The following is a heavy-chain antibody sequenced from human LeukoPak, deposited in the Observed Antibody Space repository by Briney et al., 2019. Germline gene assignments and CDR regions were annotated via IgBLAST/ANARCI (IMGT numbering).Heavy chain of an antibody. CDR1: GGSISSYG. V-gene: IGHV4-59*08. Sequence: PSETLSLTCTASGGSISSYGWSWIRQPPGKGLEWIGYINYVGSTNCNPSLKSRVTISVDTSKNQFSLNLSSVTAADTAVYYCASMAVAGPFDFWGQGTLVTVSA. CDR2: INYVGST. CDR3: ASMAVAGPFDF. D-gene: IGHD6-19*01. J-gene: IGHJ4*02.